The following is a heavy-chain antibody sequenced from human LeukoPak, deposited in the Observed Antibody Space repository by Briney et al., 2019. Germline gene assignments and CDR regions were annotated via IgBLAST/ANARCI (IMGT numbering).Heavy chain of an antibody. CDR3: AREASIAAAGWISDY. J-gene: IGHJ4*02. Sequence: SETLSLTCTVSGGSINSNYWTWIRQPAGKGLEWIGRISTSGITNYSPSLKRRVTISLDKSKNQFSLILASVTAADTALYYCAREASIAAAGWISDYWGQGTLVTVSS. CDR2: ISTSGIT. D-gene: IGHD6-13*01. CDR1: GGSINSNY. V-gene: IGHV4-4*07.